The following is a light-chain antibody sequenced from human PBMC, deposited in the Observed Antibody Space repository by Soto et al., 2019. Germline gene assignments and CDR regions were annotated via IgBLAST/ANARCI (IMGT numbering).Light chain of an antibody. CDR1: QSLTNRF. V-gene: IGKV3-20*01. CDR2: DTS. CDR3: QHYGTSQNT. J-gene: IGKJ5*01. Sequence: LNESPGARSLSPGKRASLLFRASQSLTNRFIAWSQQKPGQAPRILSYDTSSRASGTPDRFSGSGSGTDFTLTICRVETEDFAVFCCQHYGTSQNTLGEGTRLEIK.